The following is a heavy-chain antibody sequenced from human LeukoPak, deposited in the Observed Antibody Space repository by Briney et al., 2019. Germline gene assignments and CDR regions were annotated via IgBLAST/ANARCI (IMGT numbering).Heavy chain of an antibody. J-gene: IGHJ4*02. CDR3: ARDDSPDVMTTVTPFDY. V-gene: IGHV4-39*07. CDR1: GGSISSSSYY. CDR2: IYYSGST. Sequence: PSETLSLTCTVSGGSISSSSYYWGWIRQPPGKGLEWIGSIYYSGSTYYNPSLKSRVTISVDTSKNQFSLKLSSVTAADTAVYYCARDDSPDVMTTVTPFDYWGQGTLVTVSS. D-gene: IGHD4-17*01.